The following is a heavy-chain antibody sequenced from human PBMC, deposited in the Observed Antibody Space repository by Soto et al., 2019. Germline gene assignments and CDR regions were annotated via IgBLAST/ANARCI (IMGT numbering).Heavy chain of an antibody. CDR2: ITSSSAFL. CDR1: GFTLSSYS. V-gene: IGHV3-21*01. CDR3: ARETASGTTNLDY. D-gene: IGHD1-7*01. Sequence: PGGPLRLSCAASGFTLSSYSMNWVRQAPGKGLVWVSSITSSSAFLYYADSLNDRFAISRDNARNSLYLQMHSLRAEDTAVYYCARETASGTTNLDYWGQGTLVAVS. J-gene: IGHJ4*02.